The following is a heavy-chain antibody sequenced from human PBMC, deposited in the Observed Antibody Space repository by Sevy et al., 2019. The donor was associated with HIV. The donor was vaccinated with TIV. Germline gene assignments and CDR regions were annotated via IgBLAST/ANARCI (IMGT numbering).Heavy chain of an antibody. Sequence: ASVKVSCKASGYTFSGYSISWVRQAPGQGLEWMGWMNTYNGNTKYAQKVQGRVTMTTDTSTSTAYMELGGLRSDDTAVYYCARDTREKAFDYWGQGTLVTVSS. CDR2: MNTYNGNT. CDR1: GYTFSGYS. V-gene: IGHV1-18*01. J-gene: IGHJ4*02. CDR3: ARDTREKAFDY.